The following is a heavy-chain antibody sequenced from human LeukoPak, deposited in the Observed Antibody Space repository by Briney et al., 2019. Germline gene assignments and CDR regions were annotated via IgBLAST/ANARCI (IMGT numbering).Heavy chain of an antibody. CDR3: ARSEGATASAFDI. CDR1: GYTFTSYY. D-gene: IGHD1-26*01. CDR2: INPSGGST. J-gene: IGHJ3*02. Sequence: ASVTVSCTASGYTFTSYYMHWVRQAPGQGLEWMGIINPSGGSTSYAQKFQGRVTMTRDTSTSTVYMELSSLRSEDTAVYYCARSEGATASAFDIWGQGTMVTVSS. V-gene: IGHV1-46*01.